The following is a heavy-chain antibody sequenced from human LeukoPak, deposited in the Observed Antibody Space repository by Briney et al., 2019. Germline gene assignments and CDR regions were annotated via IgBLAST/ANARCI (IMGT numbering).Heavy chain of an antibody. Sequence: GASVKVSCKASGGTFSSYAISWVRQAPGQGLEWMGIINPSGGSTSYAQKFQGRVTMTRDTSISTAYMELSRLRSDDTAVYYCARVHTPDDAFDIWGQGTMVTVSS. CDR2: INPSGGST. CDR3: ARVHTPDDAFDI. J-gene: IGHJ3*02. CDR1: GGTFSSYA. V-gene: IGHV1-46*01.